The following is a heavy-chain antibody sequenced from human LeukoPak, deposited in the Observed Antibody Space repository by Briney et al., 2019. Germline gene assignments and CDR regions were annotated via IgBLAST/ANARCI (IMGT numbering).Heavy chain of an antibody. J-gene: IGHJ4*02. CDR1: GFTFSNYW. Sequence: GGSLRLSCAALGFTFSNYWMSWVRQTPGKGLEWVANIKEDGSDKYYVGSLKGRFTISRDNAKNSLYLQMNSLRAEDTAVYYCAKDRTRQAYWGQGTLVTVSS. CDR3: AKDRTRQAY. CDR2: IKEDGSDK. D-gene: IGHD3-3*01. V-gene: IGHV3-7*03.